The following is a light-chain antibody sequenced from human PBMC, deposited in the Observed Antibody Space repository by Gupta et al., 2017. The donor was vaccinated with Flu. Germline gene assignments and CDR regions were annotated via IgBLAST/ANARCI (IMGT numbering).Light chain of an antibody. J-gene: IGKJ1*01. Sequence: DIVMTQSPLSLPVTPGEPASISCRSSHSLLHSNGYNYLDWYLQKPGQSPQLLIYLGSNRASGVTDRFSGSGSGTDFTLKISRVEAEDVGVYYCMQALQTPQRFGQGTKVEIK. V-gene: IGKV2-28*01. CDR1: HSLLHSNGYNY. CDR2: LGS. CDR3: MQALQTPQR.